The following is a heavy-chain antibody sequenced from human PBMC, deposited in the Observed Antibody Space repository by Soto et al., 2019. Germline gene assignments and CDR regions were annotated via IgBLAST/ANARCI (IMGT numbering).Heavy chain of an antibody. CDR1: GFTFSSYA. J-gene: IGHJ4*02. Sequence: QVQLLESGGCVVQPGRSLRLSCAASGFTFSSYAMHWVRQAPGKGLEWVAVISYDGSNKYYADSVKGRFTISRDNSKNILSLQMNSLRAEDTAVYYCAITKGFWSGSLPFDYWGQGTLVTVSS. CDR2: ISYDGSNK. CDR3: AITKGFWSGSLPFDY. D-gene: IGHD3-3*01. V-gene: IGHV3-30-3*01.